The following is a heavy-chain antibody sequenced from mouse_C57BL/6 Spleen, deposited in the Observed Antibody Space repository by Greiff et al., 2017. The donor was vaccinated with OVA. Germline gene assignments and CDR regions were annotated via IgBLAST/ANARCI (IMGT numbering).Heavy chain of an antibody. CDR3: ARGDYGYDAWFAY. CDR2: INPSTGGT. V-gene: IGHV1-22*01. D-gene: IGHD2-2*01. CDR1: GYTFTDYN. J-gene: IGHJ3*01. Sequence: EVQLQQSGPELVKPGASVKMSCKASGYTFTDYNMHWVKQSHGKSLEWIGYINPSTGGTTYNQKFKAKATLTVDKSSSTAYMQLKSLTSEDSAVYYCARGDYGYDAWFAYWGQGTLVTVSA.